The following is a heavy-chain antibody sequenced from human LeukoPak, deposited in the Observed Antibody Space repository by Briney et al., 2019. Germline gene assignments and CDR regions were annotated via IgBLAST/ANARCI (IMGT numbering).Heavy chain of an antibody. Sequence: PGGSLRLSCTASGLTFSSYWMTWVRQAPGKGPEFVANIKQDGSEKKYVDSLKGRFTISRDNAKNSVFLQISSLRAEDTAVYYCAREDGYNTMNHWGQGTLVTVSS. CDR1: GLTFSSYW. CDR3: AREDGYNTMNH. CDR2: IKQDGSEK. D-gene: IGHD5-12*01. V-gene: IGHV3-7*01. J-gene: IGHJ5*02.